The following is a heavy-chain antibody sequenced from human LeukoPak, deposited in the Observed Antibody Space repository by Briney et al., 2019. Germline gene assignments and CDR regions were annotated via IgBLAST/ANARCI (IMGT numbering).Heavy chain of an antibody. Sequence: SETLSLTCAVSGYSISSGYYWGWIRQPPGKGLEWIGSIYHSGSTYYNPSLKSRVTISVDTSKNQFSLKLSSVTAADTAVYYCARAAPSRKYYYHISGHTDYWDRGTLVTVSS. CDR1: GYSISSGYY. J-gene: IGHJ4*02. D-gene: IGHD3-22*01. V-gene: IGHV4-38-2*01. CDR3: ARAAPSRKYYYHISGHTDY. CDR2: IYHSGST.